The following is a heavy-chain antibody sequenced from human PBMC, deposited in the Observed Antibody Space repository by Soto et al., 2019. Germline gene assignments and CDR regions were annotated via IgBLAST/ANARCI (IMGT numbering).Heavy chain of an antibody. CDR3: ARQTGDYYGSVYYYYGMDV. CDR2: IYYSGST. D-gene: IGHD3-10*01. J-gene: IGHJ6*02. Sequence: PSETLSLTCTVSGGSISSSSYYWGWIRQPPGKGLEWIGSIYYSGSTYYNPSLKSRVTISVDTSKNQFSLKLSSVAAADTAVYYCARQTGDYYGSVYYYYGMDVWGQGTTVTVSS. V-gene: IGHV4-39*01. CDR1: GGSISSSSYY.